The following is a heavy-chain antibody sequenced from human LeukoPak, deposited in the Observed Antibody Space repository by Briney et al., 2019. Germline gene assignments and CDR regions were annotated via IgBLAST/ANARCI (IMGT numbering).Heavy chain of an antibody. J-gene: IGHJ4*02. V-gene: IGHV3-20*04. D-gene: IGHD1-26*01. CDR2: IDWTGTKT. CDR3: AKLYSGSYFDY. Sequence: GSLRLSCSASGFTFDDYAMSWVRQAPGGGLQWVSSIDWTGTKTLYEDSVRGRFTISRDNAKNTLYLQMNSLRAEDTAVYYCAKLYSGSYFDYWGQGTLVTVSS. CDR1: GFTFDDYA.